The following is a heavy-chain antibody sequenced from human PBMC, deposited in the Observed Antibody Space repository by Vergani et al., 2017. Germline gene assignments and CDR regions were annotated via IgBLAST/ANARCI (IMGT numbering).Heavy chain of an antibody. J-gene: IGHJ4*02. CDR1: GFSFNTYG. V-gene: IGHV3-30*02. CDR2: IGYDGRIK. Sequence: QVQLVETGGGVVQPGGSLRLYCATSGFSFNTYGAHWVRQAPGKGLEWVAFIGYDGRIKYNVDSVKGRFTSSRDTSKKTLSLQMRSLRADDTAVYYCAKDGRENSDYGYFDYCGQGTLVAVSS. D-gene: IGHD4-17*01. CDR3: AKDGRENSDYGYFDY.